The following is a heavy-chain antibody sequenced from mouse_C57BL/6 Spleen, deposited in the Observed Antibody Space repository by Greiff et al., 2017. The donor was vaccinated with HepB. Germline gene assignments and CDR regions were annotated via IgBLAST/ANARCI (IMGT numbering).Heavy chain of an antibody. CDR1: GYTFTSYW. D-gene: IGHD2-1*01. CDR3: ARRSTMVTPYYFDY. Sequence: QVQLQQPGAELVKPGASVKLSCKASGYTFTSYWMHWVKQRPGQGLEWIGMIHPNSGSTNYNEKFKSKATLTVDKSSSTAYMQLSSLTSEDSAVYYCARRSTMVTPYYFDYWGQGTTLTVSS. CDR2: IHPNSGST. J-gene: IGHJ2*01. V-gene: IGHV1-64*01.